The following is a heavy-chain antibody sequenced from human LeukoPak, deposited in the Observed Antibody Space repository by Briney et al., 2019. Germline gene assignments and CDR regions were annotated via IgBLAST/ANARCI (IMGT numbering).Heavy chain of an antibody. CDR1: GGSFSGYY. V-gene: IGHV4-34*01. J-gene: IGHJ3*02. Sequence: SETLSLTCAVYGGSFSGYYWSWIRQPPGKGLEWIGEINHSGSTNYNPSLKSRVTISVDTSKNQFSLKLSSVTAADTAVYYCARDQECSGGSRPLGVYAFDIWGQRTVVTVSP. CDR3: ARDQECSGGSRPLGVYAFDI. CDR2: INHSGST. D-gene: IGHD2-15*01.